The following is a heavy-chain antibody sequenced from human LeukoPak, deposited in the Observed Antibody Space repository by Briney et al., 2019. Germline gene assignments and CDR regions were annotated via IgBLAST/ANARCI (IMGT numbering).Heavy chain of an antibody. Sequence: GGSLRLSCAASGFTFSFYAMSWVRQAPGKGLEWVSAISDSDGSTYYADSVKGRFTISRDNSKNTLYLQMNSLRAGDTAVYYCAKDRIRTEWPRFDYWGQGTLVTVSS. J-gene: IGHJ4*02. CDR3: AKDRIRTEWPRFDY. V-gene: IGHV3-23*01. CDR1: GFTFSFYA. D-gene: IGHD5-12*01. CDR2: ISDSDGST.